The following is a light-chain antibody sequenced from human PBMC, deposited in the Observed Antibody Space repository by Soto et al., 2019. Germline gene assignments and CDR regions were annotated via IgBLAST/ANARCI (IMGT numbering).Light chain of an antibody. Sequence: EVVLTQSPGTLSLSSGERATLSCRASQSVINSYLAWYQQKPGQAPRLLLYGAYNRATGIPDRFSGSGSGTGLTLTISRLEPEDFAVYYCQQYGTAPWTFGQGTKVEIK. CDR1: QSVINSY. J-gene: IGKJ1*01. CDR2: GAY. CDR3: QQYGTAPWT. V-gene: IGKV3-20*01.